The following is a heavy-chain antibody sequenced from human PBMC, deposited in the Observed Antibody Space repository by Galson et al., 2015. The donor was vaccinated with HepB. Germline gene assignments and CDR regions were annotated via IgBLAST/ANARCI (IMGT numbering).Heavy chain of an antibody. D-gene: IGHD2-2*01. CDR1: GSSISSYY. V-gene: IGHV4-59*01. CDR2: IYYSGST. CDR3: ARDGRYSSTNRFRYFDL. Sequence: ETLSLTCTVSGSSISSYYWSWIRQPPGKGLEWIGYIYYSGSTNYNPSLKSRVTISVDTSKNQFSLKLSSVTAADTAVYYCARDGRYSSTNRFRYFDLWGRGTLVTVSS. J-gene: IGHJ2*01.